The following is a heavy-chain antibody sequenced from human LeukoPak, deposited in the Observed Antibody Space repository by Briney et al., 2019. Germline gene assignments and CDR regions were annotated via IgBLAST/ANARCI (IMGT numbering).Heavy chain of an antibody. CDR3: ARDFGRGYCSTTSCFVPWFDP. D-gene: IGHD2-2*01. J-gene: IGHJ5*02. V-gene: IGHV4-59*11. CDR1: GGSISNHY. Sequence: SPSVSLACPVSGGSISNHYWGWIRQPPGKGLEWIGYIHYGGRTNYNPSLKSRVTISVDTSKYQFSLKLTSVTAADTAVYYCARDFGRGYCSTTSCFVPWFDPWARGHLVTVSS. CDR2: IHYGGRT.